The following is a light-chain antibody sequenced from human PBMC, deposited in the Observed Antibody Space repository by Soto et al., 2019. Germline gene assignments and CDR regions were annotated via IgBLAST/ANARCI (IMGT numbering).Light chain of an antibody. CDR2: GAS. V-gene: IGKV3-20*01. CDR3: QEYNRWPPEFI. J-gene: IGKJ2*01. Sequence: EIVLTQSPGTLSLSPGERATLSCRASQSLTNNYFAWYQQKPGRALRLLIDGASTRATGIPDRFSGSGSGTDFTLTISSLQSEDSANYYCQEYNRWPPEFIFGPGTRLEIK. CDR1: QSLTNNY.